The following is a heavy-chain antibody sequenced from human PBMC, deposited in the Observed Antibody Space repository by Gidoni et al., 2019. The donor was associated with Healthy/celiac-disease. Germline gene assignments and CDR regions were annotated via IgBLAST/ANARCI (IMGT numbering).Heavy chain of an antibody. J-gene: IGHJ1*01. Sequence: EVQLLESGGGLVQPGGSLILSCAASGFTFSSYAMSWVRQAPGKGLEWVSAISGSGGSTYYADSVKGRFTISRDNSKNTLYLQMNSLRAEDTAVYYCAKDLWVRPRYFQHWGQGTLVTVSS. CDR2: ISGSGGST. CDR3: AKDLWVRPRYFQH. D-gene: IGHD1-1*01. V-gene: IGHV3-23*01. CDR1: GFTFSSYA.